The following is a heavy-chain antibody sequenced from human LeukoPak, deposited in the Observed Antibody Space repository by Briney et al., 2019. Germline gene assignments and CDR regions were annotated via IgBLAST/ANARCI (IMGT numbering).Heavy chain of an antibody. V-gene: IGHV3-30-3*01. CDR3: AREAAGTQDYFDY. J-gene: IGHJ4*02. D-gene: IGHD6-13*01. CDR1: GFTFSSYA. Sequence: HPGGSLRLSCAASGFTFSSYAMHWVRQAPGRGLEWVAVISYDGSNKYYADSVKGRFTISRDNSKNTLYLQMNSLRAEDTAVYYCAREAAGTQDYFDYWGQGTPVTVSS. CDR2: ISYDGSNK.